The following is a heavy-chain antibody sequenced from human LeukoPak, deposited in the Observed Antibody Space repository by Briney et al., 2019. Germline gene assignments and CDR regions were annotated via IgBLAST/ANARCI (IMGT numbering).Heavy chain of an antibody. CDR1: TLTFSNYA. V-gene: IGHV3-23*01. CDR2: ISGSGSGT. Sequence: GGSLRLSRVASTLTFSNYAIRWVRQAPGKGLEWVSTISGSGSGTYYADSVKGRFTISRDNPKNTLYLQMNSLRADDTAVYYNVSKASTRGDVFDIWGQGTMVTVSS. J-gene: IGHJ3*02. D-gene: IGHD5/OR15-5a*01. CDR3: VSKASTRGDVFDI.